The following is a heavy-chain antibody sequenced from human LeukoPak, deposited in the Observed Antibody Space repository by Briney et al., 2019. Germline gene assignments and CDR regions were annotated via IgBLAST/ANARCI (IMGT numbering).Heavy chain of an antibody. V-gene: IGHV1-46*01. Sequence: ASVKFSCKASGYTFTSYYMHWVRQAPGQGLEWMGIINPSGGSTSYAQKFQGRVTMTRDTSTSTVYMELSSLRSEDTAVYYCARDRASVDTAMVYYFDYWGQGTLVTVSS. CDR3: ARDRASVDTAMVYYFDY. CDR1: GYTFTSYY. J-gene: IGHJ4*02. D-gene: IGHD5-18*01. CDR2: INPSGGST.